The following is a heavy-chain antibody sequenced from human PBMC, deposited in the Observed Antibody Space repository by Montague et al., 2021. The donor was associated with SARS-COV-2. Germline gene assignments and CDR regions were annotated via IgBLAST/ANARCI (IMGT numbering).Heavy chain of an antibody. D-gene: IGHD3-10*01. CDR3: ASMVRAQVYYFDY. CDR2: IFYSGST. V-gene: IGHV4-39*01. Sequence: SETLSLTCTVSGGSISSSSYYWGWIRQPPGKGLEWIGSIFYSGSTDYNPCVKSRVTISVDTSKNQFSLKLSSVTAADTAVYYCASMVRAQVYYFDYWGQGTLVTVSS. CDR1: GGSISSSSYY. J-gene: IGHJ4*02.